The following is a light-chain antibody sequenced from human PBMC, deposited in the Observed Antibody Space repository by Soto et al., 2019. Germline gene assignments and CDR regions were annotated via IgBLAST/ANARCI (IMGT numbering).Light chain of an antibody. CDR3: QQYDTWPRT. CDR1: QSVSSN. CDR2: GAS. J-gene: IGKJ1*01. Sequence: EIVMTQSPATLSVFPGERATLSCRASQSVSSNFAWYQQKPGQAPRLLIYGASTRATGIPARFSGSGSGTEFTLTISSLQSEDFAVYYCQQYDTWPRTFGQGTKVEIK. V-gene: IGKV3-15*01.